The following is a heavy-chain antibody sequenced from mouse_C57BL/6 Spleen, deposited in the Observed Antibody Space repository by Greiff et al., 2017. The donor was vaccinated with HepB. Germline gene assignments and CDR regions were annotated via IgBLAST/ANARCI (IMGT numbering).Heavy chain of an antibody. D-gene: IGHD2-1*01. CDR3: ARAKVIYYGNLYWYFDV. V-gene: IGHV1-26*01. Sequence: VQLQQSGPELVKPGASVKISCKASGYTFTDYYMNWVKQSHGKSLEWIGDINPNNGGTSYNQKFKGKATLTVDKSSSTAYMELRSLTSEDSAVYYCARAKVIYYGNLYWYFDVWGTGTTVTVSS. CDR1: GYTFTDYY. CDR2: INPNNGGT. J-gene: IGHJ1*03.